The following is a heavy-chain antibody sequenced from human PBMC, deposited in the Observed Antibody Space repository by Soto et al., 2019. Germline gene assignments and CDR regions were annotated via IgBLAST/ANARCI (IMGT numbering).Heavy chain of an antibody. D-gene: IGHD4-17*01. J-gene: IGHJ2*01. CDR2: INASNGNT. CDR3: ARLYGDYYWYFDL. CDR1: GYTFTSYA. Sequence: ASVKVSCKASGYTFTSYAMHWVRQAPGQRLEWMGWINASNGNTKYSQKFQGRVTITRDTSASTAYMELSSLRSEDTAVYYCARLYGDYYWYFDLWGRGTLVTVSS. V-gene: IGHV1-3*01.